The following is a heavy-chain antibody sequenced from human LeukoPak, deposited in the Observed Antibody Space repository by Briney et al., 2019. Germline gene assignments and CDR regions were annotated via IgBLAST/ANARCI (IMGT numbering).Heavy chain of an antibody. V-gene: IGHV6-1*01. Sequence: SQTLSLTCAISGDSVSSGTAAWNWIRQSPSGGLEWLGRTYYRSKWYNEYGTSVKSRIIINTDTSKNQFSLQLNSVTPDDTGVYYCARAEQQVDIDYWGQGTLVTVSS. CDR2: TYYRSKWYN. CDR3: ARAEQQVDIDY. J-gene: IGHJ4*02. D-gene: IGHD6-13*01. CDR1: GDSVSSGTAA.